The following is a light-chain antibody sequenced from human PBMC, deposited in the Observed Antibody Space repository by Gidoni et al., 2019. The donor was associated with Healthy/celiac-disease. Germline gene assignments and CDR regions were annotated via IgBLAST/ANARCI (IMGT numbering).Light chain of an antibody. CDR3: QVWDSSTVV. V-gene: IGLV3-9*01. Sequence: SYELTQPLSVSVALGQTARLTCGGNNMGSKNVHWYQQKQGQAPVLVIYRDSNRPSGIPERFSGSNSGNTATLTISRAQAGDEADYYCQVWDSSTVVFGGGTKLTVL. J-gene: IGLJ2*01. CDR1: NMGSKN. CDR2: RDS.